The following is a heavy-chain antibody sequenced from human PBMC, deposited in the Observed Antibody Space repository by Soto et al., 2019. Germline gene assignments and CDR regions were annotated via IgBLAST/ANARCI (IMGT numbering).Heavy chain of an antibody. V-gene: IGHV4-30-2*01. CDR3: ARDRREVGGYYYGMDV. CDR1: GGSISSGGYS. CDR2: IYHSGST. J-gene: IGHJ6*02. Sequence: KTSETLSLTCAVSGGSISSGGYSWSWIRQPPGKGLEWIGYIYHSGSTYYNPSLKSRVTISVDRPKNQFSLKLSSVTAADTAVYYCARDRREVGGYYYGMDVWGQGTTVTVSS.